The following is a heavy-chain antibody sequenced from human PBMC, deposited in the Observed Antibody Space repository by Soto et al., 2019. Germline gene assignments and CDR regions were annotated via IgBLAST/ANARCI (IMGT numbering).Heavy chain of an antibody. D-gene: IGHD3-16*01. CDR2: ISGSGGST. CDR1: GFTFSSYA. J-gene: IGHJ6*03. V-gene: IGHV3-23*01. Sequence: EVQLLESGGGLVQPGGSLRLSCAASGFTFSSYAMSWVRQAPGKGLEWVSAISGSGGSTYYADSVKGRFTISRDNSKNMLYLQMNSLRAEDTAVYYCASGGSDYYYYMDVWGKGTTVTVSS. CDR3: ASGGSDYYYYMDV.